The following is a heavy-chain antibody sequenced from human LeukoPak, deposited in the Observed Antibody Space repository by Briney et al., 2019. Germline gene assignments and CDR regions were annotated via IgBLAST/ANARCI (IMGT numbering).Heavy chain of an antibody. J-gene: IGHJ6*03. CDR1: RFTFSNYD. Sequence: GGSLRLSCAASRFTFSNYDVHSVRPATGKGLEWVSGIRTSGDIYYPGSVKGRFTISRENAKNSLYPQMNSLRAGDTAVYYCARDRGRYYMDVWGKGTTVTISS. V-gene: IGHV3-13*01. CDR2: IRTSGDI. D-gene: IGHD6-25*01. CDR3: ARDRGRYYMDV.